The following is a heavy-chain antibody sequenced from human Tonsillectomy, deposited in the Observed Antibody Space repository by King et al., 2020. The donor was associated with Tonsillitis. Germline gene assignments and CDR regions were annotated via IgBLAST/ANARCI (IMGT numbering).Heavy chain of an antibody. CDR3: ASLPNNYYYGSGNNNWFDP. D-gene: IGHD3-10*01. V-gene: IGHV4-34*01. J-gene: IGHJ5*02. CDR1: GRSFSGYY. CDR2: INHSGST. Sequence: VQLQQWGAGLLKPSETLSLTCAVYGRSFSGYYWSWIRQPPGKGLEWIGEINHSGSTNYNPSLKSRVTISVDTSKNQFSLKLSSVTAADTAVYYCASLPNNYYYGSGNNNWFDPWGQGTLVTVSS.